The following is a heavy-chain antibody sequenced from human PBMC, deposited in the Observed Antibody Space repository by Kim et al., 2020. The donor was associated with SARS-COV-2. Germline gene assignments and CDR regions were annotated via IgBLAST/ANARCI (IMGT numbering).Heavy chain of an antibody. J-gene: IGHJ5*02. Sequence: GESLKISCKGSGYSFSSYWISWVRQMPGKGLEWMGRIDPSDSYTNYSPSFQGHVTISADKSISTAYLQWSSLKASDTAMYYCARQVEEIVVVPSAENWFDPWGQGTLVTVSS. CDR2: IDPSDSYT. V-gene: IGHV5-10-1*01. CDR3: ARQVEEIVVVPSAENWFDP. CDR1: GYSFSSYW. D-gene: IGHD2-2*01.